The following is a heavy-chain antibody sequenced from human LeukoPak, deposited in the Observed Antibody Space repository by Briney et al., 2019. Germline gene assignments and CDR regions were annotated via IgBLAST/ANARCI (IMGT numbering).Heavy chain of an antibody. D-gene: IGHD3-22*01. CDR1: GLTFTSYA. CDR3: ANYYYDTSGYKN. J-gene: IGHJ4*02. V-gene: IGHV3-23*01. Sequence: GGSLRLSCAASGLTFTSYAMTWVRQAPGQGLEWVPSISGSGGSTYHADSVKGRFTISRDNSKNTLYLQMNSLRAEDTAVYYCANYYYDTSGYKNWGQGTLVTVSS. CDR2: ISGSGGST.